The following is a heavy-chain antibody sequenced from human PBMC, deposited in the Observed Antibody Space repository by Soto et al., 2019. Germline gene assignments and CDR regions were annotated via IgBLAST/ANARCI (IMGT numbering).Heavy chain of an antibody. CDR2: IWYDGSNK. V-gene: IGHV3-33*01. CDR1: GFTFSSYG. CDR3: ARGGYYDILTGYYFDY. J-gene: IGHJ4*02. D-gene: IGHD3-9*01. Sequence: LRLSCAASGFTFSSYGMHWVRQAPGKGLEWVAVIWYDGSNKYYADSVKGRFTISRDNSKNTLYLQMNSLRAEDTAVYYCARGGYYDILTGYYFDYWGQGTLVTVSS.